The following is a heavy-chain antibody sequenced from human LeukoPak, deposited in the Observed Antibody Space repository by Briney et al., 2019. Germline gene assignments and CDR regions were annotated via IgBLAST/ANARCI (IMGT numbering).Heavy chain of an antibody. D-gene: IGHD6-13*01. J-gene: IGHJ5*02. CDR1: GYTFTSYG. CDR2: ISAYNGNT. CDR3: ARLGLTYSSSWYVHATWLDP. V-gene: IGHV1-18*01. Sequence: ASVKVSCKASGYTFTSYGISWVRQAPGQGLEWMGWISAYNGNTNYAQKLQGRVTMTTDTSTSTAYMELRSLRSDDTAVYYCARLGLTYSSSWYVHATWLDPWGQGTLVTVSS.